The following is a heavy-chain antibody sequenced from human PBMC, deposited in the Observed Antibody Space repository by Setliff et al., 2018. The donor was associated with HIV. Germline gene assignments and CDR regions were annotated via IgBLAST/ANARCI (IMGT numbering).Heavy chain of an antibody. CDR3: ALMLWGVPY. CDR1: GFSFSHAW. D-gene: IGHD3-10*01. J-gene: IGHJ4*02. V-gene: IGHV3-48*01. CDR2: ISSSSSII. Sequence: GSLRLSCAASGFSFSHAWMNWVRQAPGKGLEWVSYISSSSSIIYYADSVKGRFTISRDNARNSLFLQMNSLSTEDTAVYYCALMLWGVPYWGRGTLVTVSS.